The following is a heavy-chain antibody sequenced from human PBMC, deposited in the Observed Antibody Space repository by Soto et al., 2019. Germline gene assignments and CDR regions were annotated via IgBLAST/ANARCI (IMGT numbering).Heavy chain of an antibody. CDR1: GFTFSGSA. D-gene: IGHD6-19*01. CDR3: TSTGPDAYSSGKGNWFDP. Sequence: EVQLVESGVGLVQPGGSLKLSCAAFGFTFSGSAMHWVRQASGKGLAWVGRIRSKSNSYATAYAASVKGRFTISRDDPKSTAYLQKNSLKSEDTAVYSCTSTGPDAYSSGKGNWFDPWGQGNLVTVS. CDR2: IRSKSNSYAT. V-gene: IGHV3-73*02. J-gene: IGHJ5*02.